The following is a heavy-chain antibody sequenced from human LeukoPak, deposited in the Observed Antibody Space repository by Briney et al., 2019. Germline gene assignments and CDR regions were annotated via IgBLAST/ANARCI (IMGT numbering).Heavy chain of an antibody. Sequence: GGSLRLSCAASGFTVSSNYMSWVRQAPGKGLEWVSVIYSGGSTYYADSVKGRFTITRDNSKNPLYLQMNSLRAEDTAVYYCATDCRPFCHYWYFDLWGRGTLVTVSS. CDR3: ATDCRPFCHYWYFDL. CDR2: IYSGGST. J-gene: IGHJ2*01. CDR1: GFTVSSNY. V-gene: IGHV3-53*01. D-gene: IGHD2-21*02.